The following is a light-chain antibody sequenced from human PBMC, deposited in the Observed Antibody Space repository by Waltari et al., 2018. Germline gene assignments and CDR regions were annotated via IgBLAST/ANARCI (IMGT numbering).Light chain of an antibody. J-gene: IGLJ3*02. V-gene: IGLV2-14*03. CDR2: DVT. CDR3: SSQTPDGVVL. Sequence: QSALTQPASVSASPGQSITISCSGVASGVSASDYVSWYQHHPGKAPQVIIYDVTSRPSGVSDRFSASKSGNTASLTISRLQPEDEGDYYCSSQTPDGVVLFDGGTKLTVL. CDR1: ASGVSASDY.